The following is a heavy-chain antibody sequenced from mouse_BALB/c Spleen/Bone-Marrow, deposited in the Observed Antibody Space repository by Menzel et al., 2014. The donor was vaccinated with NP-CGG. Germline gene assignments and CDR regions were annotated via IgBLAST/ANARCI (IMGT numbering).Heavy chain of an antibody. CDR3: ARGYGSSYGTGYFDV. J-gene: IGHJ1*01. D-gene: IGHD1-1*01. CDR2: DDPANGNT. Sequence: LKGSGAELVKPGGSVKMFCTASGVKIKKTHLHWGEQRPQKGLGGVGRDDPANGNTKYDPKFQGKATITADTSSNTAYLQLSSLTSEDTAVYYCARGYGSSYGTGYFDVWGAGTTVTVSS. CDR1: GVKIKKTH. V-gene: IGHV14-3*02.